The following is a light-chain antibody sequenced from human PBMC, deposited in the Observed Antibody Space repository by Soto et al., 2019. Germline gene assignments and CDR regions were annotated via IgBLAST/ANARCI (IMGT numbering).Light chain of an antibody. Sequence: DIKMTQSPSTLSASVGDRVTITCRASQSISSWLAWYQQKPGKAPKLLIYKASSLESGVPSRFSGSGSGTEFTLTISSLQPDDFATYYCQQYNSYTITFGQGTLLEIK. CDR1: QSISSW. CDR2: KAS. CDR3: QQYNSYTIT. J-gene: IGKJ5*01. V-gene: IGKV1-5*03.